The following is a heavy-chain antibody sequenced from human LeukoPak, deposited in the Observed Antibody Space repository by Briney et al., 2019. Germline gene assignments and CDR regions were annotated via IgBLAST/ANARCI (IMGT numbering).Heavy chain of an antibody. CDR2: ISYDGSNK. D-gene: IGHD6-13*01. CDR3: ARPAGYSSSWYGAFDI. CDR1: GFTFSSYT. V-gene: IGHV3-30-3*01. Sequence: GGSLRLSCAASGFTFSSYTMHWVRQAPGKGLEWVAVISYDGSNKYYADSVKGRFTISRDNSKNTLYLQMNSLRAEDTAVYYCARPAGYSSSWYGAFDIWGQGTMVTVSS. J-gene: IGHJ3*02.